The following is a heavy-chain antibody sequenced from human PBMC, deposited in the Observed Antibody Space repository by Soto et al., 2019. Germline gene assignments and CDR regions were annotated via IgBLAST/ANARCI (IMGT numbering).Heavy chain of an antibody. J-gene: IGHJ6*03. V-gene: IGHV6-1*01. Sequence: PSQTLSLTCAISGDSVSSNSAAWNWIRQYPSRGLEWLGRTYYRSKWYNDYAVSVKSRITINPDTSKNQFSLQLNSVTPEDTAVYYCARGRAHCSCTSCYLGRYYYYYMDVWGKGTTVTVSS. D-gene: IGHD2-2*01. CDR2: TYYRSKWYN. CDR3: ARGRAHCSCTSCYLGRYYYYYMDV. CDR1: GDSVSSNSAA.